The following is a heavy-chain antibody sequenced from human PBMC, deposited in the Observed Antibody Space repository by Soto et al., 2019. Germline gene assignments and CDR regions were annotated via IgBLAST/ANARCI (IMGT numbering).Heavy chain of an antibody. Sequence: SEDLALTCAVSGGSITSLDFYWAWIRQPPGKGLEWMGSFSYTGNTYYNPSLKSRVTISVDTSKNQFSLNLTSVIAADTAAYYRARRVRNTWGAFDFWCQGTMVPVSS. D-gene: IGHD7-27*01. CDR2: FSYTGNT. J-gene: IGHJ3*01. CDR1: GGSITSLDFY. CDR3: ARRVRNTWGAFDF. V-gene: IGHV4-39*01.